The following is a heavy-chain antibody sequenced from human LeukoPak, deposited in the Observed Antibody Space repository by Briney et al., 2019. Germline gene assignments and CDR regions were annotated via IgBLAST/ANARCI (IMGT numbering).Heavy chain of an antibody. V-gene: IGHV1-69*13. CDR3: ARSMTSYVFDY. CDR1: GGTFSSYA. CDR2: IIPIFGTT. J-gene: IGHJ4*01. Sequence: ASVKVSCKASGGTFSSYAITWMRQAPGQGLEWIGGIIPIFGTTNYAQNFQGRVTITADESTRTAYMELSSLRSGDTDVYYCARSMTSYVFDYWGQGTLVTVSS. D-gene: IGHD3-9*01.